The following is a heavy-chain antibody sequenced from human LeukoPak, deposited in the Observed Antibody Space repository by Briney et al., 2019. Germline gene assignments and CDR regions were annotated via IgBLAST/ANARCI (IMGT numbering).Heavy chain of an antibody. Sequence: GASVKVSCKASGGTFSSYAISWVRQAPGQGLEWMGGIIPIFGTANYAQKFQGRVTITADESTSTAYMELSSLRSEDTAVYYCARARAKTYYDFWSGLPGSSPPDYWGQGTLVTVSS. V-gene: IGHV1-69*01. CDR2: IIPIFGTA. D-gene: IGHD3-3*01. J-gene: IGHJ4*02. CDR1: GGTFSSYA. CDR3: ARARAKTYYDFWSGLPGSSPPDY.